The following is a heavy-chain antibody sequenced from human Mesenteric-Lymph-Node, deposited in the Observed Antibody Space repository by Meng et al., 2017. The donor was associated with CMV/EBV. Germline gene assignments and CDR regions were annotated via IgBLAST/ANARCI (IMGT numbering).Heavy chain of an antibody. CDR2: ISGGST. V-gene: IGHV3-38-3*01. D-gene: IGHD3-3*01. Sequence: GESLKISCAASGFTVSSNEMSWVRQAPGKGLEWVSSISGGSTYYADSRKGRFTISRDNSKNTLHLQMNSLRAEDTAVYYCATRRGYYDFARVDVWGQGTTVTVSS. J-gene: IGHJ6*02. CDR1: GFTVSSNE. CDR3: ATRRGYYDFARVDV.